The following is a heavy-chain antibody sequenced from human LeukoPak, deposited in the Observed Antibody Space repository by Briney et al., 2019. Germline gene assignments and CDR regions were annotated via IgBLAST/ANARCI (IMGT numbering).Heavy chain of an antibody. D-gene: IGHD1-20*01. J-gene: IGHJ5*02. V-gene: IGHV4-59*08. Sequence: SETLSLTCAVSGASITTYDWSWIRQPPGKGLEWIADIYYTGNTKYNPSLKSRVTISVDTSKNQLSLKLSSVTAADTAVYYCARHYSLTGGRLSGYWLDPWGQGTLVTVSS. CDR2: IYYTGNT. CDR1: GASITTYD. CDR3: ARHYSLTGGRLSGYWLDP.